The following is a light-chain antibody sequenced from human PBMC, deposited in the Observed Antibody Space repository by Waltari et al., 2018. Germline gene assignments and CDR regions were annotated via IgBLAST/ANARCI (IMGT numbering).Light chain of an antibody. J-gene: IGLJ1*01. CDR2: KDT. Sequence: SYELTQPPSVSVSPGQTARITCSGDTLSKQYAYWYQHRPGQAPVMLIYKDTERASGIPERFAGSSSGTTVALTISGVQAEDEADYDCQSADTTGDYYVFGTGSRVSVL. V-gene: IGLV3-25*02. CDR1: TLSKQY. CDR3: QSADTTGDYYV.